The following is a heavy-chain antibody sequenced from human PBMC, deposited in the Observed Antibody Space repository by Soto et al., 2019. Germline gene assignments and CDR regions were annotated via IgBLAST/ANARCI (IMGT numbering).Heavy chain of an antibody. CDR2: ISGGGNDA. CDR3: ARSLFLASTDTEPFDY. CDR1: RFTFSSYA. J-gene: IGHJ4*02. D-gene: IGHD3-3*02. Sequence: EVQLLESGGGLVQPGGSLVLSFAASRFTFSSYAMSWVRQAPGKGLEWGSSISGGGNDAYYADSVKGRFTISRDTSQNTLYLQMSSLRTDDTAVYYCARSLFLASTDTEPFDYWGQGALVTVSS. V-gene: IGHV3-23*01.